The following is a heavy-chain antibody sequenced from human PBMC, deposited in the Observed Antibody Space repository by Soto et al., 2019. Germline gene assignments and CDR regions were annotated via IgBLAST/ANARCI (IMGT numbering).Heavy chain of an antibody. CDR3: VRYCSTTKCPFDY. Sequence: SQTLSLTCTVSVGSISSGGSYWGWIRQPPGKGLEWIGYIYYSGNTYFNPSLKSRVTLSVDTSKNQFSLNLSSVTAADTAVYYCVRYCSTTKCPFDYWGQGTRVTVSS. D-gene: IGHD2-2*01. CDR2: IYYSGNT. CDR1: VGSISSGGSY. J-gene: IGHJ4*02. V-gene: IGHV4-30-4*01.